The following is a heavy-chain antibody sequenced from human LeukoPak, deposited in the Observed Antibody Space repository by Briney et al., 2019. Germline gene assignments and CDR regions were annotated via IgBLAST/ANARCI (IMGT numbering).Heavy chain of an antibody. D-gene: IGHD3-22*01. CDR2: IYYSGST. CDR3: ARQQNGYYRTLGAFDI. Sequence: PSETLFLTCTVSGGSISSYYWSWIRQPPGKGLEWIGYIYYSGSTNYNPSLKSRVTISVDTSKNQFSLKLSSVTAAGTAVYYCARQQNGYYRTLGAFDIWGQGTMVTVSS. CDR1: GGSISSYY. J-gene: IGHJ3*02. V-gene: IGHV4-59*08.